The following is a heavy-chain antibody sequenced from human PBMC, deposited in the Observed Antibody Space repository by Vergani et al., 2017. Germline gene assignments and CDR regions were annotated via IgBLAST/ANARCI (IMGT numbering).Heavy chain of an antibody. CDR2: IYYSGST. Sequence: QVQLQESGPGLVKPSQTLSLTCTVSGGSISSGGYYWSWIRQHPGKGLEWIGYIYYSGSTYYNPSLKSRVTISVDTSKNQFSMKLSSVTAADTAVYYCARGAKEMFGATARFQHWGQGTLVTVSS. V-gene: IGHV4-31*03. CDR1: GGSISSGGYY. D-gene: IGHD3-3*01. J-gene: IGHJ1*01. CDR3: ARGAKEMFGATARFQH.